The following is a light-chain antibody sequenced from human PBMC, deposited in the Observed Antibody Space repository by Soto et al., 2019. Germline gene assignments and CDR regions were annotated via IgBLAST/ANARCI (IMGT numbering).Light chain of an antibody. CDR1: SSNIGNNR. V-gene: IGLV1-51*01. CDR2: DNN. J-gene: IGLJ3*02. CDR3: GAWESGLRAVL. Sequence: QSVLTQPPSVSAAPGQKVTISCSGASSNIGNNRVSWYQQLPGTAPKLLIYDNNKRPSGIPDRFSGSKSGTSANLGITGLQTGDEAEYYCGAWESGLRAVLFGGGTKLTVL.